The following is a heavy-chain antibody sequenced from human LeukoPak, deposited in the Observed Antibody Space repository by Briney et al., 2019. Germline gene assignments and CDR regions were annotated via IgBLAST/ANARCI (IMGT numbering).Heavy chain of an antibody. CDR3: AREGSSSSDAFDI. V-gene: IGHV1-46*01. CDR2: INPSGGST. J-gene: IGHJ3*02. D-gene: IGHD6-6*01. Sequence: ASVKVSFEASRYTFTSYYMHWVRQAPGQGLEWMGIINPSGGSTSYAQKFQGRVTMNRDTSTSTVYMELSSLRAEDTAVYYCAREGSSSSDAFDIWDQETMVTV. CDR1: RYTFTSYY.